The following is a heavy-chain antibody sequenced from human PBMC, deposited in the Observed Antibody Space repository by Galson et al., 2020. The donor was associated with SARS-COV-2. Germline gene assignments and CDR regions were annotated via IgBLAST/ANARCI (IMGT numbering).Heavy chain of an antibody. CDR1: GFTFSNYV. J-gene: IGHJ4*02. CDR2: ISSSSSYI. CDR3: ARDRGITGTTSGDY. D-gene: IGHD1-7*01. Sequence: GGSLRLSCAASGFTFSNYVMHWVRQAPGKGLEWVSSISSSSSYIYYADSVKGRFTISRDNAKNSLYLQMNSLRAEDTALYYCARDRGITGTTSGDYWGQGTLVTVSS. V-gene: IGHV3-21*01.